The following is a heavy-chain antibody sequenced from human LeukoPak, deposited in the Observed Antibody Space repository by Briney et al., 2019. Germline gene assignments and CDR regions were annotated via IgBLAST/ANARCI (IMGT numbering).Heavy chain of an antibody. Sequence: PGGSLRLSCAASGFTFRTYAMHWVRQPPGKGLEWVAVIPKDGNDKYYADSVKGRFTISRDNSKNTLYLQMNSLRAEDTAVYYCARDETEATLTGIDYWGQGTLVTVSS. CDR3: ARDETEATLTGIDY. CDR1: GFTFRTYA. J-gene: IGHJ4*02. D-gene: IGHD7-27*01. V-gene: IGHV3-30*04. CDR2: IPKDGNDK.